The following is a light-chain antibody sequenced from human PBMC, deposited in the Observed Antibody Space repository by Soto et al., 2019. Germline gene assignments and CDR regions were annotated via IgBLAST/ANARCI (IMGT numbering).Light chain of an antibody. J-gene: IGKJ2*03. Sequence: DIVMSQSPLSLPVTPGEPASISCRSSQSLLHSHGYHYLDWYLQKPGQSPQLLIYLASNRASGVPDRFSGSGSGTDFTLTISSLQREDFATYYCQQSHITQYSFGQGTTVEIK. CDR3: QQSHITQYS. CDR1: QSLLHSHGYHY. CDR2: LAS. V-gene: IGKV2-28*01.